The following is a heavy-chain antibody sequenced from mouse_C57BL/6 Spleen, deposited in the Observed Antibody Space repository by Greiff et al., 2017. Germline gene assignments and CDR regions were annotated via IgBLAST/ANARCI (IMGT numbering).Heavy chain of an antibody. Sequence: EVQRVESGPGLVKPSQSLSLTCSVTGYSITSGYYWNWIRQFPGNKLEWMGYISYDGSNNYNPSLKNRSSITRDTSKNQFFLKLNSVTTEDTATYYCAREELGHFDVWGTGTTVTVSS. J-gene: IGHJ1*02. D-gene: IGHD4-1*01. CDR2: ISYDGSN. V-gene: IGHV3-6*01. CDR1: GYSITSGYY. CDR3: AREELGHFDV.